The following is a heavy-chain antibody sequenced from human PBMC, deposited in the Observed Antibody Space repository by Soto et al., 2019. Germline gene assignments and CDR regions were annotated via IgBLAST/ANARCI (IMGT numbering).Heavy chain of an antibody. CDR1: GGSISGSGDH. CDR2: IYYSGST. J-gene: IGHJ4*02. CDR3: ARHNVPVVAATHY. V-gene: IGHV4-39*01. D-gene: IGHD2-15*01. Sequence: TSQTLSLTXTVAGGSISGSGDHWGCIRQPPGKGLEWIGSIYYSGSTYYNPSLKSRVTISVDTSKNQFSLKLSSVTAADTAVYYCARHNVPVVAATHYWGQGTLVTVSS.